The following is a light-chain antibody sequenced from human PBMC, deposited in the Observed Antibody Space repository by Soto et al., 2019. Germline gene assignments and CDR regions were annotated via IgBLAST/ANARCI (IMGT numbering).Light chain of an antibody. Sequence: AITMNQSPSSLSASVGDRVTIYCRASQGIGSALAWYQQKPGKAPKVLIYDASSLKSGVPSRFSGSGSGTDFTLTISSLQPEDFAPYYCQQFNSFPLTFGGGTKVDIK. J-gene: IGKJ4*01. CDR2: DAS. V-gene: IGKV1-13*02. CDR3: QQFNSFPLT. CDR1: QGIGSA.